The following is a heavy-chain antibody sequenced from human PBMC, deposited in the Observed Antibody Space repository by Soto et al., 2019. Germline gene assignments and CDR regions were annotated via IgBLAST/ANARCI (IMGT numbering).Heavy chain of an antibody. V-gene: IGHV1-69*06. CDR3: ARAIFPYDYVWGSYRYDFGFDP. Sequence: GASVKVSCKASGGTFSSYAISWVRQAPGQGLEWMGGIIPIFGTANYAQKFQGRVTITADKSTSTAYMELSSLRSEDTAVYYCARAIFPYDYVWGSYRYDFGFDPWGRGTLVTVSS. J-gene: IGHJ5*02. D-gene: IGHD3-16*02. CDR1: GGTFSSYA. CDR2: IIPIFGTA.